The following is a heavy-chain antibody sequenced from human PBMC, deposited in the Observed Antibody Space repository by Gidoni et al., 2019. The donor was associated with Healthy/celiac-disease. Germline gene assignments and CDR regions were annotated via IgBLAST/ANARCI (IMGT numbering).Heavy chain of an antibody. V-gene: IGHV3-15*01. CDR1: GFTFSNAW. J-gene: IGHJ4*02. CDR3: TTTAGVLGATSDY. D-gene: IGHD1-26*01. CDR2: IKSKTDGGTT. Sequence: EVQLVESGGGLVKPGGSLRLSCAASGFTFSNAWMSWVRQAPGKGLEWVGRIKSKTDGGTTDYAAPVKGRFTISRDDSKNTLYLQMNSLKTEDTAVYYCTTTAGVLGATSDYWGQGTLVTVSS.